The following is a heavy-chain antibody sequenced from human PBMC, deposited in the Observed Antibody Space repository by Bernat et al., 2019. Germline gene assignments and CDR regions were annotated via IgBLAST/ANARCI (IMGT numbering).Heavy chain of an antibody. V-gene: IGHV3-15*07. D-gene: IGHD1-1*01. CDR3: ARGQPTHWNFDY. CDR2: VKIKTDGETT. Sequence: EMQLVESGGGLVKPGGSLRLSCAASGFTFSNAWMNWVRQAPGKGLEWVGRVKIKTDGETTDYASPVKGRFTISRDDSKNTLYLQMNSLRAEDTALYYCARGQPTHWNFDYWGQGTLVTVSS. J-gene: IGHJ4*02. CDR1: GFTFSNAW.